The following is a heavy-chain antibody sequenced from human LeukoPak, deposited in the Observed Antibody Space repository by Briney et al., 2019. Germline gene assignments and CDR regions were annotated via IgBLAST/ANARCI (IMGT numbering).Heavy chain of an antibody. D-gene: IGHD3-22*01. CDR1: GYSFNTYG. CDR2: ISAYNGNT. J-gene: IGHJ4*02. CDR3: ARDRSHYYDSSGYPRDFDY. V-gene: IGHV1-18*01. Sequence: ASVKVSCKASGYSFNTYGINWVRQAPGQGLEWMGWISAYNGNTNYAQKLQGRVTMTTDTSTSTAYMELRSLRSDDTAVYYCARDRSHYYDSSGYPRDFDYWGQGTLVTVSS.